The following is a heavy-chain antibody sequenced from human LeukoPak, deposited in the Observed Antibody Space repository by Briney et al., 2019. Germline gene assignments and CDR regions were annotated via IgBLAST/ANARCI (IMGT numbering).Heavy chain of an antibody. CDR1: SASISGSGYY. V-gene: IGHV4-39*01. J-gene: IGHJ4*02. CDR2: IYYSGST. D-gene: IGHD1-26*01. Sequence: KTSETLSLTCAVSSASISGSGYYWGWIRQPPGKGLEWIGNIYYSGSTYYNASLQSRVTISIDTSKNQFSLRLNSVTAADTAMYYCAKSGGYGLIDYWGQGTLVTVSS. CDR3: AKSGGYGLIDY.